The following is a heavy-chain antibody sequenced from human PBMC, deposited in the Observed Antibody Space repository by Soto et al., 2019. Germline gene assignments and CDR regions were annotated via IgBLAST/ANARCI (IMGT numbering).Heavy chain of an antibody. CDR3: SALVVPAAVFDY. CDR1: GFTFSGSA. Sequence: EVQLGESGGGLVQPGVSLKLSCAASGFTFSGSAMHWVRQASGKGLEWVGRIRSKANSYATAYAASVKGRFTISRDDSKNTAYLQMNSLKTEDTAVYYCSALVVPAAVFDYWGQGTLVTVSS. V-gene: IGHV3-73*02. D-gene: IGHD2-2*01. CDR2: IRSKANSYAT. J-gene: IGHJ4*02.